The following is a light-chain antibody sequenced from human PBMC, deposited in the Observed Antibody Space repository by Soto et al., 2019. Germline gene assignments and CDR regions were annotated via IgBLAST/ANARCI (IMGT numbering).Light chain of an antibody. V-gene: IGLV4-69*01. CDR1: SGYSTYA. CDR3: QSLGTGIQV. CDR2: INYDGTH. Sequence: QTVGTQSPSASASLGASVKLTCTLSSGYSTYAIAWHQQQSEKGPRFLMKINYDGTHSKGDGFFDRFSGSSSGAERHLTISSLQSEDEADYYCQSLGTGIQVFGGGTKLTVL. J-gene: IGLJ3*02.